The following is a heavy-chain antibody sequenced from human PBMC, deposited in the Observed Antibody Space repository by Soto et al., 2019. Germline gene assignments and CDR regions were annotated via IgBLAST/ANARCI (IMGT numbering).Heavy chain of an antibody. CDR1: GFTFNDAW. J-gene: IGHJ4*01. Sequence: EVQLVESGGGLVKPGGSLRLSCAASGFTFNDAWMTWVRQAPGKGLEWVGRIKGKTDGGTTDYAAPVKGRFTISRDDSKTTLYLQMNSLKTEDTAVYYCTTMDNFGGNLPFGYWGHRTLVTVSS. CDR3: TTMDNFGGNLPFGY. CDR2: IKGKTDGGTT. D-gene: IGHD2-15*01. V-gene: IGHV3-15*07.